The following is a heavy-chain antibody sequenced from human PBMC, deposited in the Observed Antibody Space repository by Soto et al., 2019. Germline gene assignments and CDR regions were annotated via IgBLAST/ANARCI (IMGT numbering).Heavy chain of an antibody. Sequence: GASVKVSCKASGDTDANYVISWVRQAPGQGLEWMGGIFPKFGTTYSAQKLQDRLTITADERTSTVYMQLSSLRLDDTAVYYCETEMIFGKLSVFWGQGTRVTFSS. CDR2: IFPKFGTT. CDR3: ETEMIFGKLSVF. J-gene: IGHJ6*02. D-gene: IGHD3-16*02. CDR1: GDTDANYV. V-gene: IGHV1-69*13.